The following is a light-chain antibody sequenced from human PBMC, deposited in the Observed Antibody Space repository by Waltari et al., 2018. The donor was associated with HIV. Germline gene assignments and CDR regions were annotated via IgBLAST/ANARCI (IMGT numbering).Light chain of an antibody. CDR3: QQYYSTLGWT. Sequence: DIQMTQSPSSLSASIGDTVTITCRASQGIGNSVAWYQQIPGKAPKLLIYVASRLQSGVQSRFSGSEAATIYTLTISSLQPEDFATYYCQQYYSTLGWTFGQGTKVELK. J-gene: IGKJ1*01. V-gene: IGKV1-NL1*01. CDR1: QGIGNS. CDR2: VAS.